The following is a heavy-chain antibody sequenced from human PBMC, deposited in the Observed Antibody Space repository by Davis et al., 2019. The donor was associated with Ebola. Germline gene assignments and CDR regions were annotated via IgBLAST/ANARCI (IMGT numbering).Heavy chain of an antibody. CDR1: GFTFSSYG. Sequence: GESLKISCAASGFTFSSYGMHWVRQAPGKGLEWVAVISYDGSNKYYADSVKGRFTISRDNAKNSLYLQMNSLRDEDTAVYYCARVGEKSYYDILTGYPSDYWGQGTLVTVSS. CDR2: ISYDGSNK. CDR3: ARVGEKSYYDILTGYPSDY. J-gene: IGHJ4*02. V-gene: IGHV3-30*03. D-gene: IGHD3-9*01.